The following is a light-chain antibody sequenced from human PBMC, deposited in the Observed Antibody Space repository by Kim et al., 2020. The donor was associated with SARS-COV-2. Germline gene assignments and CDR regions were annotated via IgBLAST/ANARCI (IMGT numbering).Light chain of an antibody. CDR2: GNS. J-gene: IGLJ1*01. Sequence: RVTISGTGSRSNIGAGYDVPWYQQLPGTAPKLLIYGNSSRPSGVPDRFSGSKSGTSASLAITGLQAEDEADYYCQSYDSSLSGYVFGTGTKVTDL. V-gene: IGLV1-40*01. CDR1: RSNIGAGYD. CDR3: QSYDSSLSGYV.